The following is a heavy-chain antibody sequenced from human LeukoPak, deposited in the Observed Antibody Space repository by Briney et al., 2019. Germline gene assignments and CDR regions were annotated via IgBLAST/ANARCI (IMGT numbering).Heavy chain of an antibody. CDR1: GDSVSSNSAA. D-gene: IGHD2-15*01. Sequence: PSQTLSLTCAISGDSVSSNSAAWNWIRQSPSRGLEWLGRTYYRSKWYNDYAVSVKSRITINPDTSKNQFSLQLNSVTPEDTAVYYCARDASLAGSCNGCYYYGMDVWGQGTTVTVSS. V-gene: IGHV6-1*01. J-gene: IGHJ6*02. CDR2: TYYRSKWYN. CDR3: ARDASLAGSCNGCYYYGMDV.